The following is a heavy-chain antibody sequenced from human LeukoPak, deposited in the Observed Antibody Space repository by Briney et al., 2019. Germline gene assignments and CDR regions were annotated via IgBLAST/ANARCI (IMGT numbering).Heavy chain of an antibody. CDR3: ARGGPHITMVRGYYYMDV. CDR2: IYYSGST. D-gene: IGHD3-10*01. Sequence: PSETLSLTCTVSGGSISSSNYYWGWIRQPPGKGLEWIGTIYYSGSTYYNPSLESRVTVSVDTSKNQFSLKLSSVTAADTAVYYCARGGPHITMVRGYYYMDVWGKGTTVTVSS. V-gene: IGHV4-39*01. CDR1: GGSISSSNYY. J-gene: IGHJ6*03.